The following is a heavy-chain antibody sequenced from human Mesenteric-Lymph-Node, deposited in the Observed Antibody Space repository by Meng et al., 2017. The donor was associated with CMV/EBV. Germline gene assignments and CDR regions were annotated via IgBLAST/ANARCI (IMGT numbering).Heavy chain of an antibody. V-gene: IGHV3-49*04. Sequence: GVLRLSCTGSRFTFGDYAVSWVRQAPGKGLEWVGFIRSKAYGGTPDYAASVKGRFTISRDDSKSIAYLQMNSLKTEDTAVYYCARGKNPNYYYYGMDVWGQGTTVTVSS. D-gene: IGHD2/OR15-2a*01. CDR1: RFTFGDYA. CDR2: IRSKAYGGTP. J-gene: IGHJ6*02. CDR3: ARGKNPNYYYYGMDV.